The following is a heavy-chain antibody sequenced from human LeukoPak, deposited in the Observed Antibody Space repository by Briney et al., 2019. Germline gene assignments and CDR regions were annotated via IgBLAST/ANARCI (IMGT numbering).Heavy chain of an antibody. V-gene: IGHV1-2*02. D-gene: IGHD2-15*01. CDR2: IKPDNGET. CDR1: GYTFTGYY. CDR3: ARDFDIGYFDS. Sequence: WASVKVSCKASGYTFTGYYIHWVRQAPGQGLAWMGWIKPDNGETYYAQKFQGRVTLTRNTSQITVYMELRSLKSDDTAFYYCARDFDIGYFDSWGQGTLVTVSS. J-gene: IGHJ4*02.